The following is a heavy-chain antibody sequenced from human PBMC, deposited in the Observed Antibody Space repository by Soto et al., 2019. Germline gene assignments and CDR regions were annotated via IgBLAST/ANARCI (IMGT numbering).Heavy chain of an antibody. J-gene: IGHJ5*02. V-gene: IGHV1-3*01. CDR3: PNWFDP. D-gene: IGHD3-10*01. CDR1: GYTFTNYA. Sequence: GASVKLSCKASGYTFTNYAMHWVRQAPGQRLEWMGWINAGNGNTKYSQKFQGRVTITRDTSASTAYMDPVDTATYYCVSGSFPNWFDPWGQGILVTVSS. CDR2: INAGNGNT.